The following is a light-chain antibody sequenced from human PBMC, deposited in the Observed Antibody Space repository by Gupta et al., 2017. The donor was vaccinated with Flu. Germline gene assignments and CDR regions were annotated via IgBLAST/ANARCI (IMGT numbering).Light chain of an antibody. CDR1: QGIIHY. J-gene: IGKJ5*01. CDR2: SAS. V-gene: IGKV1-39*01. CDR3: QKSYTMMT. Sequence: DNQMTQSPSSLSASVGDRVTITCRASQGIIHYLKWYQQKPGEAPKLLIYSASKLQSGVPSRFSGSGSRTDFTLTISSLQPEDFATYFCQKSYTMMTFGQGTRLEIK.